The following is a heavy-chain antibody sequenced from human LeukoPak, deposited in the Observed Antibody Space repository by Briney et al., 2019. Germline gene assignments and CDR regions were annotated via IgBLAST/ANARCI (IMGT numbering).Heavy chain of an antibody. Sequence: GGSLRLSCAASGFTFSSYAMSWVRQAPGKGLVWVSRISSDGSSTSYADSVKGRFTIFRDNAKNTLYLQMNSLGAEDTAVYYCARALPPSVNTPWKWGQGTQVTVSS. V-gene: IGHV3-74*01. CDR2: ISSDGSST. CDR3: ARALPPSVNTPWK. CDR1: GFTFSSYA. D-gene: IGHD1-1*01. J-gene: IGHJ4*02.